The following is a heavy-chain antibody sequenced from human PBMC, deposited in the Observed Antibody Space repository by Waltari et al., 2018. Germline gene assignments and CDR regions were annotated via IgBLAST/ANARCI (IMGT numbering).Heavy chain of an antibody. CDR3: ARGASSSSWYLNNWFDP. CDR2: IYYSGST. D-gene: IGHD6-13*01. V-gene: IGHV4-59*01. J-gene: IGHJ5*02. CDR1: GGSISSYY. Sequence: QVQLQESGPGLVKPSETLSLTCTVSGGSISSYYWSWIRQPPGKGLQWIGYIYYSGSTNYNPSLKSRVTISVDTSKNQFSLKLSSVTAADTAVYYCARGASSSSWYLNNWFDPWGQGTLVTVSS.